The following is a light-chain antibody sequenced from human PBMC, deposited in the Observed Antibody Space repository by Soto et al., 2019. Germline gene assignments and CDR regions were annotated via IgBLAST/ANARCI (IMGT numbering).Light chain of an antibody. CDR2: DVS. CDR3: QQYNSYPIT. Sequence: DVQMTQSPSTLSPSVGDRVTIICRASQGISRWLAWYQQKPGKAPKLLIFDVSSLESGVPSRFSGSGSGTEFTLTISNMQPDDFATYYCQQYNSYPITFGQGTRLEIK. V-gene: IGKV1-5*02. CDR1: QGISRW. J-gene: IGKJ5*01.